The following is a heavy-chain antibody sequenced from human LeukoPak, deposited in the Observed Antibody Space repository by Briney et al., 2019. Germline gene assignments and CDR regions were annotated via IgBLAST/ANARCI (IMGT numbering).Heavy chain of an antibody. D-gene: IGHD1-14*01. J-gene: IGHJ4*02. V-gene: IGHV4-4*07. CDR1: DGSISSYY. Sequence: SETLSLTCTVSDGSISSYYWSWIRQPAGKGLEWIGRIFSTGSTNYNPSLKSRVTMSVDTSKNQFSLKLSSVTAADTAAYYCARVSTGGRYDYWGQGTLVTVSS. CDR3: ARVSTGGRYDY. CDR2: IFSTGST.